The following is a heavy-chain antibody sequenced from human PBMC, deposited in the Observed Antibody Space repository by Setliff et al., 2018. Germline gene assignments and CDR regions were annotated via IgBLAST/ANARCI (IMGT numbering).Heavy chain of an antibody. V-gene: IGHV3-30*02. CDR2: VRFDGSYK. CDR3: AKVKKPLIRGSGFDY. D-gene: IGHD2-8*01. CDR1: GFVFGTYG. J-gene: IGHJ4*02. Sequence: LRLSCAASGFVFGTYGMHWVRQAPGKGLDWVASVRFDGSYKVYADSVKGRFTISRDNSENTLFLQMTSLRPEGTGIYYCAKVKKPLIRGSGFDYWGRGTLVTVS.